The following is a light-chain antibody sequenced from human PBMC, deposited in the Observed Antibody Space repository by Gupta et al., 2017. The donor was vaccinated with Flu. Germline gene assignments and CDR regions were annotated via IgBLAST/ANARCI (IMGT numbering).Light chain of an antibody. CDR1: QDISSY. CDR2: TAS. Sequence: QDISSYLAWYQQKPGEVPNLLIFTASTLQSGVPSRFSGSGSGTDFTLTIDSLQPEDFATYYCQQLNSYPLTFGPGTTGDIK. J-gene: IGKJ3*01. CDR3: QQLNSYPLT. V-gene: IGKV1-9*01.